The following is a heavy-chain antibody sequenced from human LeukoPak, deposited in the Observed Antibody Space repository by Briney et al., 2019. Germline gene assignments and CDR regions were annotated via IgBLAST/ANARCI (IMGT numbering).Heavy chain of an antibody. V-gene: IGHV1-69*13. CDR3: ARRRSYYDSSGYTFDI. Sequence: SVKVSCKASGGTFSSYALSWVRQAPGQGLEWMGGIIPIFGTKNYAQTFQGRVTITADESTSTAYMELSSLRSEDTAVYYCARRRSYYDSSGYTFDIWGQGTMGTVSS. CDR1: GGTFSSYA. J-gene: IGHJ3*02. CDR2: IIPIFGTK. D-gene: IGHD3-22*01.